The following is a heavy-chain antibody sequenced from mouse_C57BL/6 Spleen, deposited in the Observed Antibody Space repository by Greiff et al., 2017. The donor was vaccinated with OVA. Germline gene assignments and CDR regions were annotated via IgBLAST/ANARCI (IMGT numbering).Heavy chain of an antibody. J-gene: IGHJ4*01. V-gene: IGHV1-55*01. D-gene: IGHD1-1*01. CDR2: IYPGSGST. Sequence: QVQLQQPGAELVKPGASVKMSCKASGYTFTSYWITWVKQRPGQGLEWIGDIYPGSGSTNYNEKFKSKATLTVDTSSSTAYMQLSSLTSEDSAVYDGARYTTVYDAMDYWGQGTSVTVSS. CDR1: GYTFTSYW. CDR3: ARYTTVYDAMDY.